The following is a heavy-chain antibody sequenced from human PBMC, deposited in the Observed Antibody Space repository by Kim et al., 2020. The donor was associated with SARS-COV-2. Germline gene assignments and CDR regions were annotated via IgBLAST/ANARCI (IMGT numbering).Heavy chain of an antibody. V-gene: IGHV3-74*01. J-gene: IGHJ4*02. CDR3: ARGPYTDGSGTMSY. Sequence: ESVKGRFTISRHNAKNSLSLQMDRLRAEDAAVYYCARGPYTDGSGTMSYWGQGTLVTVSS. D-gene: IGHD2-15*01.